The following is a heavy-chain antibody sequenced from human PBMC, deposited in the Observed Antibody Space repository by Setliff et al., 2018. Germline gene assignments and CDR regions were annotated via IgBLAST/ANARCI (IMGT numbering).Heavy chain of an antibody. J-gene: IGHJ4*02. CDR1: GASISANHY. Sequence: PSETLSLTCTVSGASISANHYWGWIRQTPGKGLEWIGSISYGGNTYYDPSLKSRVTIFADTSRNQFSVQLSSVTAADTAVYYRASNPFNSGPPYYFDYWGQGTLVTV. CDR3: ASNPFNSGPPYYFDY. CDR2: ISYGGNT. D-gene: IGHD6-19*01. V-gene: IGHV4-39*01.